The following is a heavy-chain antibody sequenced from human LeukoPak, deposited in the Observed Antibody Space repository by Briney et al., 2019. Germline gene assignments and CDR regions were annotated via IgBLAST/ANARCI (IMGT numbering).Heavy chain of an antibody. D-gene: IGHD1-26*01. CDR2: VSYSRST. V-gene: IGHV4-61*01. J-gene: IGHJ4*02. CDR1: GGSVSSGGSVSSGRYY. CDR3: AGDSFYSGSDY. Sequence: PSETLSLTCTVSGGSVSSGGSVSSGRYYWSWIRQPPGKGLEWIGYVSYSRSTNYNPSLHSRVTISIDTSKNQFSLKLSSVTAADTAVYFCAGDSFYSGSDYWGQGTLVTVSS.